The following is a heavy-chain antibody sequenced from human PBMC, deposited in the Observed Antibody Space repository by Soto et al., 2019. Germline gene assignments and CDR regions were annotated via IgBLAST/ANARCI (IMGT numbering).Heavy chain of an antibody. Sequence: QITLKESGPSLVKPTQTLTLTCTFSGFSLSTSGVGVGWFRQPPGKALEWLAVIYWDDYKHYSPSLKSRLTITKDTSKNQVGPTMTDVDAVDTATYYCARKVYGDYPIDDWGQGPLVTVSS. CDR2: IYWDDYK. D-gene: IGHD4-17*01. CDR3: ARKVYGDYPIDD. J-gene: IGHJ4*02. CDR1: GFSLSTSGVG. V-gene: IGHV2-5*02.